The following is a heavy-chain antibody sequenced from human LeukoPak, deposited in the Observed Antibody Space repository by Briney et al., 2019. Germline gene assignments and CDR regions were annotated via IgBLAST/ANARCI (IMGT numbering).Heavy chain of an antibody. Sequence: SETLSLTCTVSGGSISSYYRSWIRQPPGKGREWIGYLYYSGSTDYNPSLKSRVTISVDSCKNQFSLRLSSVTAADAAVYYCVGHHPRNTVDFWGQGTLVTVSS. CDR2: LYYSGST. V-gene: IGHV4-59*08. D-gene: IGHD2/OR15-2a*01. J-gene: IGHJ4*02. CDR3: VGHHPRNTVDF. CDR1: GGSISSYY.